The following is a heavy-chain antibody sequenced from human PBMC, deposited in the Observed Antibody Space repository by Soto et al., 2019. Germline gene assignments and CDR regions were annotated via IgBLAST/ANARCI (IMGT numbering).Heavy chain of an antibody. D-gene: IGHD7-27*01. CDR1: GFTFSDYY. CDR2: ISNRGDIM. J-gene: IGHJ4*02. Sequence: QVQLVESGGDLVKPGGSLRLSCAASGFTFSDYYMSRIRQTPGKGLEWVSYISNRGDIMYYADSVKGRFTISRDNAKNSVYLQMNSLRADDTAVYYCARGLPWVYWGQGTLVTVSS. CDR3: ARGLPWVY. V-gene: IGHV3-11*01.